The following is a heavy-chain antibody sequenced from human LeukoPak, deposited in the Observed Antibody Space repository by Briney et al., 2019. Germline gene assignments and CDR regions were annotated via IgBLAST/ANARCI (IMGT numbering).Heavy chain of an antibody. CDR1: GFTVSSNY. CDR2: IYSGGST. D-gene: IGHD4-23*01. J-gene: IGHJ4*02. Sequence: GGSLRLSCAASGFTVSSNYMSWVRQAPGKGLEWVSVIYSGGSTYYADSVKGRFTISRHNSKNTLYLQMNSLRAEDTAVYYCARLGAVVTRPDGFDYWGQGTLVTVSS. V-gene: IGHV3-53*04. CDR3: ARLGAVVTRPDGFDY.